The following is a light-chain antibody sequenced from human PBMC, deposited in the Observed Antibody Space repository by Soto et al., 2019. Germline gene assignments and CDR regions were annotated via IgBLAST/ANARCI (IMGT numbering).Light chain of an antibody. Sequence: EIVLTQSPGTLSLSPGERATLSCRASQSVSSSYLAWYQQKPGQAPRLLIYGASSRATGIPDRFSGSGSGTDFPLTIRRMEPEDFAMYYCHQYGISPPVTFGQGTRLEIK. V-gene: IGKV3-20*01. CDR2: GAS. J-gene: IGKJ5*01. CDR1: QSVSSSY. CDR3: HQYGISPPVT.